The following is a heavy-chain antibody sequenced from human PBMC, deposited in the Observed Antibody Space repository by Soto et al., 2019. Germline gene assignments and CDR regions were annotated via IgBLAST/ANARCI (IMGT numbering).Heavy chain of an antibody. Sequence: GGSVRLSCAASGFTFSSYAMHWVRQAPGKGLEWVAVISYDGSNKYYADSVKGRFTISRDNSKNTLYLQMNSLRAEDTAVYYFAREADYYDSSGYPPLGPYSGQVSMVPVSS. V-gene: IGHV3-30-3*01. CDR2: ISYDGSNK. CDR1: GFTFSSYA. J-gene: IGHJ4*02. D-gene: IGHD3-22*01. CDR3: AREADYYDSSGYPPLGPY.